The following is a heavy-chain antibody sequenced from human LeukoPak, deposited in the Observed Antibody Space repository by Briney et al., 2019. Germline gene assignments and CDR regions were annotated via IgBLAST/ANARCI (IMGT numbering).Heavy chain of an antibody. Sequence: GGSLRLSCAASGFTFDDYGMSWVRQAPGKGLEWVSSITGGGTFTFYADSVKGRFTVSRDNANNLLFLQLHSLRADDTAIYYCVTGDNPDYTWENHRLDAFDIWGQGTMVTVSS. CDR3: VTGDNPDYTWENHRLDAFDI. J-gene: IGHJ3*02. CDR1: GFTFDDYG. V-gene: IGHV3-20*04. D-gene: IGHD3-16*01. CDR2: ITGGGTFT.